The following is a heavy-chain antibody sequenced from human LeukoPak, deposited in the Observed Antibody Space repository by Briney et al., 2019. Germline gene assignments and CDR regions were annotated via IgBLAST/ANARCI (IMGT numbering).Heavy chain of an antibody. V-gene: IGHV3-48*03. CDR1: GFTFSSYE. CDR3: ARSSTGTGAFDI. CDR2: ISSSGSTI. J-gene: IGHJ3*02. D-gene: IGHD1-1*01. Sequence: PGGSLRLSCAASGFTFSSYEMNWVRQAPGKGLEWVSYISSSGSTIYYADSVKGRFTISRDNAKNSLYLQMNSLRAEDTAVYYCARSSTGTGAFDIWGQGTMVTVSS.